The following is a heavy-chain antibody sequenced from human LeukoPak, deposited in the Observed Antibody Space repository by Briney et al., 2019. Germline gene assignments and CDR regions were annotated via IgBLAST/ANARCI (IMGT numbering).Heavy chain of an antibody. Sequence: ASVTVSCKASGYTFTSYYMHWVRQAPGQGLEWMGIINPSGGSTSYAQKFQGRVTMTRDTSTSTVYMELSSLRSEDTAVYYCARRTAAAGLDYWGQGTLVTVSS. V-gene: IGHV1-46*01. CDR2: INPSGGST. D-gene: IGHD6-13*01. J-gene: IGHJ4*02. CDR3: ARRTAAAGLDY. CDR1: GYTFTSYY.